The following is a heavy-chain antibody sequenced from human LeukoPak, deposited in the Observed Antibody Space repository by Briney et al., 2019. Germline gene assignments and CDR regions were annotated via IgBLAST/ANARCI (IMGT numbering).Heavy chain of an antibody. D-gene: IGHD3-10*01. V-gene: IGHV3-7*01. Sequence: GGSLRLSCAASGFTFSSYWMSWVRQAPGKGLEWVANIKQDGSEKYYVDSVKGRFTISRDNAKNSLYLQMNSLRAEDTAVYYCASLRVRGVIINGLIDYWGQGTLVTVSS. CDR2: IKQDGSEK. J-gene: IGHJ4*02. CDR3: ASLRVRGVIINGLIDY. CDR1: GFTFSSYW.